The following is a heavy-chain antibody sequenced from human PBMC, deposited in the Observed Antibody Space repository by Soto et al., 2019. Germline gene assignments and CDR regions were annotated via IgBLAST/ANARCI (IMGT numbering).Heavy chain of an antibody. CDR1: GGSISSGGYY. J-gene: IGHJ4*02. V-gene: IGHV4-31*03. D-gene: IGHD2-2*01. CDR2: IYYSGST. Sequence: TLSLTCTVSGGSISSGGYYWSWIRQHPGKGLEWIGYIYYSGSTYYNPSLKSRVTISVDTTKNQFSLKLSFVTTADTAVYYCARGRTSSPTPGDYWGQGTLVTVSS. CDR3: ARGRTSSPTPGDY.